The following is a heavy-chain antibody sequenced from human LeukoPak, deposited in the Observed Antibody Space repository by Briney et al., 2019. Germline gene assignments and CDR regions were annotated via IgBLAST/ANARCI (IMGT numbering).Heavy chain of an antibody. D-gene: IGHD2-15*01. J-gene: IGHJ4*02. Sequence: PSGTLSLTCAVSGDSISSTSWWSWVSQPPGKGQEWIGEIYHSGTTNYNPSLKSRVTISVDKSKNQFSLNVNSVTAADTAVYYCVRGCSAGSCYGEYWGQGTLVTVSS. CDR1: GDSISSTSW. CDR2: IYHSGTT. V-gene: IGHV4-4*02. CDR3: VRGCSAGSCYGEY.